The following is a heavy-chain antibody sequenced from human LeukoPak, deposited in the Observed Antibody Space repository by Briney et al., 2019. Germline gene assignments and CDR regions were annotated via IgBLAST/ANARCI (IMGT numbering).Heavy chain of an antibody. Sequence: KPSETLSLTCTVSGYSISSGYYWSWIRQPAGKGLEWIGRIYTSGSTNYNPSLKSRVTMSVDTSKNQFSLKLSSVTAADTAVYYCARAGGAIDYWGQGTLVTVSS. J-gene: IGHJ4*02. CDR1: GYSISSGYY. CDR3: ARAGGAIDY. D-gene: IGHD3-10*01. CDR2: IYTSGST. V-gene: IGHV4-4*07.